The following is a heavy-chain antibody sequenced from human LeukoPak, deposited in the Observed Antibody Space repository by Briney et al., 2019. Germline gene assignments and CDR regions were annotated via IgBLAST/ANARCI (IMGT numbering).Heavy chain of an antibody. CDR3: TTESTTGYSSSWYPLNY. CDR2: IKSKTDGGTT. J-gene: IGHJ4*02. D-gene: IGHD6-13*01. CDR1: GFTFSSYA. Sequence: GGSLRLSCAASGFTFSSYAMTWVRQAPGKGLEWVGRIKSKTDGGTTDYAAPVKGRFTISRDDSKNTLYLQMNSLKTEDTAVYYCTTESTTGYSSSWYPLNYWGQGTLVTVSS. V-gene: IGHV3-15*01.